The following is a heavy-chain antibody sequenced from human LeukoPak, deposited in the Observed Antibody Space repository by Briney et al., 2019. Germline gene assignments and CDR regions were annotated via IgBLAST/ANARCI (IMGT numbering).Heavy chain of an antibody. V-gene: IGHV3-48*01. Sequence: GGSLRLSCAASGFTFSDYSMNWVRQAPGKGLEGVSYISSSGTTIYSADSVKGRFTISRDNAKNSLYLQMNSLRAEDTAVYYCARDPSYGDYALSDYWGQGTLVTVSS. CDR2: ISSSGTTI. CDR3: ARDPSYGDYALSDY. J-gene: IGHJ4*02. D-gene: IGHD4-17*01. CDR1: GFTFSDYS.